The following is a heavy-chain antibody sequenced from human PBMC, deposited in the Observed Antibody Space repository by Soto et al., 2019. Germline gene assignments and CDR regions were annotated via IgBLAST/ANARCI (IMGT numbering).Heavy chain of an antibody. V-gene: IGHV3-23*01. Sequence: GGSLRLSCAASGFTFSSYAMSWVRQAPGKGLEWVSAISGSGGSTYYADSVKGRFTISRDNSKNTPYLQMNSLRAEDTAVYYCAKLLWFGELSNYYCGMDVWGQGTTVTVSS. CDR3: AKLLWFGELSNYYCGMDV. CDR1: GFTFSSYA. J-gene: IGHJ6*02. D-gene: IGHD3-10*01. CDR2: ISGSGGST.